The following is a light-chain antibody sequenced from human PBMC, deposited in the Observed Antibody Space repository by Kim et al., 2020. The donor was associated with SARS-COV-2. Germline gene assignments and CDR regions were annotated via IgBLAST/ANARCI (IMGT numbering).Light chain of an antibody. Sequence: DIVMTQSPDSLAVSLGERATINCKSSQSVLSSSNNKNYLAWYQQKPGQPPKLLISWASTRESGVPDRFSGSGSGTDFTLTISSLQAEDVAVYYCQQYYSIPRTFGQGTKVDIK. J-gene: IGKJ1*01. V-gene: IGKV4-1*01. CDR3: QQYYSIPRT. CDR2: WAS. CDR1: QSVLSSSNNKNY.